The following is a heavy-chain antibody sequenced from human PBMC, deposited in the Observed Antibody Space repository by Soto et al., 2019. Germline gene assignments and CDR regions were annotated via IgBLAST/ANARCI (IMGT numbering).Heavy chain of an antibody. CDR1: GSTFSAYT. CDR2: INVGSGNT. J-gene: IGHJ3*02. D-gene: IGHD3-3*02. Sequence: VASVKVSCKAAGSTFSAYTMNWVRQAPGQSLEWMGWINVGSGNTRYSQNFQGRVSITRDTSASTVYMELTGLRSEDTAMYYCARDTETLGPRANDALDIWGQGTRVTVSS. V-gene: IGHV1-3*01. CDR3: ARDTETLGPRANDALDI.